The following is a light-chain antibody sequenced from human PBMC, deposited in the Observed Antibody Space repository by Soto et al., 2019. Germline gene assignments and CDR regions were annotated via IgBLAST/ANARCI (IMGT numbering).Light chain of an antibody. J-gene: IGKJ1*01. CDR3: QQYNNWPRT. Sequence: EVVMTQSPATLSVSPGERATLSCRASQSVSNNLAWYQQKPGQAPRLLMYAASTRATGIPARFSGSRSGTEFTLTISSLQSEDCAVYYCQQYNNWPRTFGQGTKVEIK. V-gene: IGKV3-15*01. CDR1: QSVSNN. CDR2: AAS.